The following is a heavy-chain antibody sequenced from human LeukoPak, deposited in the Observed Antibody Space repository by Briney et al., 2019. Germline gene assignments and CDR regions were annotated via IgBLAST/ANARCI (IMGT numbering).Heavy chain of an antibody. D-gene: IGHD6-19*01. CDR1: GFTFRSYT. Sequence: GGSLRLSCSVSGFTFRSYTMAWVRQAPGKGLERVSSIDGDGTLKYYADSLKGRFTISRDNANNSVYLQMNSLTADDSGLYFCARDYSSGWFGKGAYWGQGTRVLVSS. J-gene: IGHJ4*02. CDR2: IDGDGTLK. V-gene: IGHV3-21*06. CDR3: ARDYSSGWFGKGAY.